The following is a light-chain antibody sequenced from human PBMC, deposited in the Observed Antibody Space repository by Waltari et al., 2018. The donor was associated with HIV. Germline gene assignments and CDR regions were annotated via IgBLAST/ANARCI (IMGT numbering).Light chain of an antibody. Sequence: QSALTQPASVSGSPGQSITLSCTGTSGDVGGYNFVSWYQKHPGKAPKLIIYNVNSRPSGVSIRFSGSRSANTASLTISGLQAEDEADYFCSSYTSSGPRYVLFGGGTRLTVL. CDR2: NVN. J-gene: IGLJ2*01. CDR3: SSYTSSGPRYVL. V-gene: IGLV2-14*03. CDR1: SGDVGGYNF.